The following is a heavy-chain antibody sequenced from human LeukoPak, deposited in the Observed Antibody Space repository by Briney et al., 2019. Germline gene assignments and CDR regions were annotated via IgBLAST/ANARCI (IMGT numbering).Heavy chain of an antibody. Sequence: AGGSLRPSCSASGFTFSSYAMHWVRQAPGKGLEYVSAISSNGGSTYYADSVKGRFTISRDNSKNTLYLQMSSLRAEDTAVYYCVKKGPYCGGDCYGYYFDYWGQGTLVTVSS. CDR2: ISSNGGST. CDR1: GFTFSSYA. D-gene: IGHD2-21*02. J-gene: IGHJ4*02. CDR3: VKKGPYCGGDCYGYYFDY. V-gene: IGHV3-64D*06.